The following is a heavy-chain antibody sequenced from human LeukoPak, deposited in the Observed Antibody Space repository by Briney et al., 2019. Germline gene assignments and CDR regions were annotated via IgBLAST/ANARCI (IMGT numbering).Heavy chain of an antibody. J-gene: IGHJ5*02. CDR1: GFTFGSHW. CDR3: AREGGGYCSGINCWKWFDP. D-gene: IGHD2-15*01. CDR2: INGDGSTT. V-gene: IGHV3-74*01. Sequence: GGSLRLSCAASGFTFGSHWMNWVRQAPGKGPVWVSRINGDGSTTVYADSVQGRFSTSRDNAKSTLYLHMNSLRVEDTAVYYCAREGGGYCSGINCWKWFDPWGQGTLVTVSS.